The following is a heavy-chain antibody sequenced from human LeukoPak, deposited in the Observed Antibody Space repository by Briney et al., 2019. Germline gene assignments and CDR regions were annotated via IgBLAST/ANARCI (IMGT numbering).Heavy chain of an antibody. CDR3: TRLAPYPGVWASDF. J-gene: IGHJ4*02. D-gene: IGHD1-26*01. Sequence: PSETLSLTCTVSGGSTSSYYWSWIRQPPGKGLEWIGYINYSGSTEYKPSLKSRVTISSDMSENQLSLKLTSVTAADTAIYYCTRLAPYPGVWASDFWGQGILVTVSS. V-gene: IGHV4-59*08. CDR1: GGSTSSYY. CDR2: INYSGST.